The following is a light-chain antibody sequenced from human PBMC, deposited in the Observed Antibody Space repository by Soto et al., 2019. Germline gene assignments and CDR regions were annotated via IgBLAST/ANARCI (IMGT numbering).Light chain of an antibody. J-gene: IGKJ3*01. CDR1: QRVSSSY. Sequence: PGERVTLSCRASQRVSSSYLTWYQQTPGQAPRLLIYGASTRATSIPARFSGSGSGTDFTLTISSLQPEDFAVYYCQQDYTRFTFGPGTKVDIK. V-gene: IGKV3D-7*01. CDR3: QQDYTRFT. CDR2: GAS.